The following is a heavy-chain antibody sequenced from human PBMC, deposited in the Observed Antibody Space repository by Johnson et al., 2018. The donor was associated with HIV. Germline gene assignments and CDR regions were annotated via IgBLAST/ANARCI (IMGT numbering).Heavy chain of an antibody. Sequence: VQLVESGGGLVQPGESLRLSCGASGFTFSSHHMHWVRQAPGKGLEHVSAISGNGGSTYYANSVKGRFTISRDNFKNTLYLQMNSLRAEDTAVSYCARGRYYDSSGYESGAFDIWGQGTMVTVSS. V-gene: IGHV3-64*01. CDR2: ISGNGGST. CDR3: ARGRYYDSSGYESGAFDI. CDR1: GFTFSSHH. J-gene: IGHJ3*02. D-gene: IGHD3-22*01.